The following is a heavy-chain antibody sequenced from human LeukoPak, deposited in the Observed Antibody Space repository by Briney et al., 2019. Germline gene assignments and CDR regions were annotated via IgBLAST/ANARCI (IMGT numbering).Heavy chain of an antibody. J-gene: IGHJ5*02. CDR3: SRVFSDFWSGYSYGWGFDP. CDR1: GFTFSSYW. CDR2: IKQDGSEK. D-gene: IGHD3-3*01. V-gene: IGHV3-7*01. Sequence: GGSLRLSCAASGFTFSSYWMSWVRQAPGKGLEWVANIKQDGSEKYYVDSVKGRFTISRDNAKNSLYLQMNSLRAEDTAVYYLSRVFSDFWSGYSYGWGFDPWGQGTLVTVSS.